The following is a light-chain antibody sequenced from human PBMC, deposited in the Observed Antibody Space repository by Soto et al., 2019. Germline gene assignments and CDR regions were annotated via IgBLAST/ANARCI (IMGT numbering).Light chain of an antibody. J-gene: IGKJ3*01. V-gene: IGKV3-20*01. CDR1: QSVGSSY. Sequence: EIVLRQSRATLSVSPGERGTLRCMDSQSVGSSYLAWSQPKPGQPPXLLIYGASSRATGTPDRFSGSGSGTDFTLTISRLEPEDLAVDYCQQYGTPRTFGPGTKVDIK. CDR2: GAS. CDR3: QQYGTPRT.